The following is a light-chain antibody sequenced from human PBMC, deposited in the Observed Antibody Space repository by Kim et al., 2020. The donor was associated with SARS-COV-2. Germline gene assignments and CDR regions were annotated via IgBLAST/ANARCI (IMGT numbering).Light chain of an antibody. CDR3: MQGLHIPLT. Sequence: DIVMTQTPLSLSVPPGQPASISCKSSLSLQHSNGKTYLYWYLQKAGQSPQLLIHEVSSRFSGVPDRFSGSGAGTDFTLEISGVEAEDVGVYYCMQGLHIPLTFGQGTKLEI. V-gene: IGKV2-29*02. J-gene: IGKJ2*01. CDR1: LSLQHSNGKTY. CDR2: EVS.